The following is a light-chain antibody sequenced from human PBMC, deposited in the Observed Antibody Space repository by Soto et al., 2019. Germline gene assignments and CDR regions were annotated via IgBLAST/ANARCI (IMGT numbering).Light chain of an antibody. CDR3: GADHGSGINFVYV. CDR1: SGYSNYK. V-gene: IGLV9-49*01. Sequence: QLVLTQPTSASASLGASVTLTCTLSSGYSNYKVDWYQQRPGKGPRFVMRVGTGGIVGSKGDGIPDRFSVLGSGLNRYLTIKKIQEEDESDSHCGADHGSGINFVYVFVTWTKVTVL. J-gene: IGLJ1*01. CDR2: VGTGGIVG.